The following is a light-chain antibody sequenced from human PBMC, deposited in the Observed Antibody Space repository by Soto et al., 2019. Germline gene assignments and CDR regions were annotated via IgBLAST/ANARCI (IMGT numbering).Light chain of an antibody. CDR2: EVS. CDR3: SSYVSSSSHYV. Sequence: QSALTQPASVSGSPGQSITISCTGTSSDVGGYNYVSWYQQHPGKAPKLMIFEVSNRPSGVSNRFSGSRSGNTASLTISGLQPEDEADYYCSSYVSSSSHYVLGTGTKLTVL. V-gene: IGLV2-14*01. CDR1: SSDVGGYNY. J-gene: IGLJ1*01.